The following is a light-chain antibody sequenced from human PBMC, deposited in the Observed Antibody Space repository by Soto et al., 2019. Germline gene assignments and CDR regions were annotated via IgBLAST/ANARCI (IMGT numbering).Light chain of an antibody. V-gene: IGKV3-20*01. Sequence: EIVLTQSPGTLSLSPGERATLSCRASQSVSSSDLAWYQQKPGQAPRLLIYGASSRATGIPARFSGSGSGKDFTLNISGLEPEDSAAYYCQRHGATFGQGTKVEIK. J-gene: IGKJ1*01. CDR1: QSVSSSD. CDR3: QRHGAT. CDR2: GAS.